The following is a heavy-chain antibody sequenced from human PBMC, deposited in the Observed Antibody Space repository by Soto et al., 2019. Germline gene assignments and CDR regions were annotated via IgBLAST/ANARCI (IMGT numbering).Heavy chain of an antibody. D-gene: IGHD5-18*01. Sequence: SETLSLTCAVYGGSFSGYYWSWVRHPPGKGLEWIGKINPRGSTNYNPSLKIRVTISVDTSKNQFSLRLNSVTAADTAVYYCARKENSYGSCFNYWVRGTLVT. V-gene: IGHV4-34*01. CDR3: ARKENSYGSCFNY. CDR2: INPRGST. CDR1: GGSFSGYY. J-gene: IGHJ4*02.